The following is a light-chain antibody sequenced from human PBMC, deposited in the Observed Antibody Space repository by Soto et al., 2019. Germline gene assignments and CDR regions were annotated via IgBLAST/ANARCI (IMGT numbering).Light chain of an antibody. CDR1: SSDISPYNR. J-gene: IGLJ2*01. V-gene: IGLV2-18*01. CDR3: SLYTSISTSVV. CDR2: EVS. Sequence: QSVLTQPPSVSGSPGQSVTISCTGTSSDISPYNRVSWYQQTPGTAPKLMIYEVSNRPSGVPDRFSGSKSGNTASLTISGLQAEDEADYYCSLYTSISTSVVFGGGTKLTVL.